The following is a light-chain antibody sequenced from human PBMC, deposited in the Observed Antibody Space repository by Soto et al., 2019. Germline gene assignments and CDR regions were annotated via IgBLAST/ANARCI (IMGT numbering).Light chain of an antibody. CDR3: GSYTTSTTSYV. CDR1: SSDVGGYNY. V-gene: IGLV2-14*01. Sequence: QSVLTQPASVSGSPGQSITISCTGTSSDVGGYNYVSWYKQHPGKAPKLMIYEVSNRPSGVSNRLSGSKSGNTASLTISGLQAEDEADYYCGSYTTSTTSYVFGTGTKGTGL. J-gene: IGLJ1*01. CDR2: EVS.